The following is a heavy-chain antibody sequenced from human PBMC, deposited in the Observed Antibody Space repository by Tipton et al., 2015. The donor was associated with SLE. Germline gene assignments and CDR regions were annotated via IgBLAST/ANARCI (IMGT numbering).Heavy chain of an antibody. CDR3: AKGGGYSGYDYAYFDY. D-gene: IGHD5-12*01. J-gene: IGHJ4*02. CDR2: ISWNSGSI. Sequence: QLVQSGGVVVQPGGSLRLSCAASGFTFDDYAMHWVRQAPGKGLEWVSGISWNSGSIGYADSVKGRFTISRDNSKNTLYLQMNSLRAEDTAVYYCAKGGGYSGYDYAYFDYWGQGTLVTVSS. CDR1: GFTFDDYA. V-gene: IGHV3-9*01.